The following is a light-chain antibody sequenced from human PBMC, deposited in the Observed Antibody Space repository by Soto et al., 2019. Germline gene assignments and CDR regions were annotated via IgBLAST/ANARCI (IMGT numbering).Light chain of an antibody. CDR1: HRVNTY. CDR3: QQYNNWPQT. CDR2: DAS. J-gene: IGKJ1*01. Sequence: EIVMTQSPATLSVSPGERATLSCRASHRVNTYLAWYQQRPGQAPRLLIYDASTRATDIPARFSGSGSGTEFTLTISSLQSEDFAVYYCQQYNNWPQTFGQGTKVEIK. V-gene: IGKV3-15*01.